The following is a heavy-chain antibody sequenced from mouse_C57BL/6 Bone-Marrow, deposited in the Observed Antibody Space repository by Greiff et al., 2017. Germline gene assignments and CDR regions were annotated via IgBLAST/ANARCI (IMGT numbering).Heavy chain of an antibody. V-gene: IGHV1-81*01. D-gene: IGHD1-1*01. CDR3: ASPGIYYYGSSPAY. Sequence: QVQLQQSGAELARPGASVKLSCKASGYTFTSYGISWVKQRTGQGLEWIGEIYPRSGNTYYNEKFKGKATLTADKSSSTAYMELCSLTSEDSAVYFCASPGIYYYGSSPAYWGQGTLVTVSA. CDR1: GYTFTSYG. CDR2: IYPRSGNT. J-gene: IGHJ3*01.